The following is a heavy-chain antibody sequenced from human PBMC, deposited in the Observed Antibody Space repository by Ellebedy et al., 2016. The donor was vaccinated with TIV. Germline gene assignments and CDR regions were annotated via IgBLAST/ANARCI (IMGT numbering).Heavy chain of an antibody. Sequence: GGSLRLSCAASGFTFSRYWMNWVRQAPGKGLEWVANIRQDGSDKDYVDSVKGRFTISRDNAKNSLYLQMNSLRAEDTAVYYCARVHCSGSSCLYYYYGMYVWGQGTTVTVAS. J-gene: IGHJ6*02. D-gene: IGHD2-15*01. CDR1: GFTFSRYW. V-gene: IGHV3-7*03. CDR2: IRQDGSDK. CDR3: ARVHCSGSSCLYYYYGMYV.